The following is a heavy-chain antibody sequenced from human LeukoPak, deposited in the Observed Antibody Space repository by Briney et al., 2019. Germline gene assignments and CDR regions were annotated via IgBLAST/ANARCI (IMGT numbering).Heavy chain of an antibody. D-gene: IGHD2-15*01. J-gene: IGHJ1*01. CDR1: GFTFSSYA. CDR3: ARVLMPCNGGSCFYFQH. Sequence: PGGSLRLSCAASGFTFSSYAMSWVRQAPGKGLEWVSYISSSSSDIYYADSVKGRFTISRDNAENSLYLQMNSLRAEDTAVYYCARVLMPCNGGSCFYFQHWGQGTLVTVSS. CDR2: ISSSSSDI. V-gene: IGHV3-48*01.